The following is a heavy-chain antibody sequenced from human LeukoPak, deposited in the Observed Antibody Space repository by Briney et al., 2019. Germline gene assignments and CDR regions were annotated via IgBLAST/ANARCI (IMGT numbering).Heavy chain of an antibody. V-gene: IGHV3-21*01. J-gene: IGHJ4*02. D-gene: IGHD4-17*01. CDR2: ISSSSSYI. CDR3: ARDGAVTNGRYFDY. CDR1: GFTFRSYS. Sequence: GGSLRLSCAASGFTFRSYSMNWVRQAPGKGLEWVSSISSSSSYIYYGDSVKGRFTISRDNAKNSLYLQMNSLRAEDTAVYYCARDGAVTNGRYFDYWGQGTLVTVSS.